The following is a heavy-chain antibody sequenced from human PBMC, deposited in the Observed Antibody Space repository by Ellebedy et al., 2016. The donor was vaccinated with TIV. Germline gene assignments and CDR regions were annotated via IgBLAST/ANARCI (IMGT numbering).Heavy chain of an antibody. V-gene: IGHV3-30*18. CDR3: AKDRSSSS. Sequence: GESLKISXAASGFTFSSYGMHWVRQAPGKGLEWVAVISYDGSNKYYADSVKGRFTISRDNSKNTLYLQMNSLRAEDTAVYYCAKDRSSSSWGQGTLVTVSS. D-gene: IGHD6-13*01. CDR2: ISYDGSNK. J-gene: IGHJ5*02. CDR1: GFTFSSYG.